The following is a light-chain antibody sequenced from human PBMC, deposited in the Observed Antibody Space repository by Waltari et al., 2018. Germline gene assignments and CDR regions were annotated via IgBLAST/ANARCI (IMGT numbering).Light chain of an antibody. CDR3: SSYAGSNNAV. CDR2: EVS. Sequence: QSALPQPPSASGSPGQSITISCTGTRSDVCGYDSVAWYQQHPGKAPKLMIYEVSKRPSGVPDRFSGSKSGNTASLTVSGLQAEDEADYYCSSYAGSNNAVFGGGTHLTVL. CDR1: RSDVCGYDS. J-gene: IGLJ7*01. V-gene: IGLV2-8*01.